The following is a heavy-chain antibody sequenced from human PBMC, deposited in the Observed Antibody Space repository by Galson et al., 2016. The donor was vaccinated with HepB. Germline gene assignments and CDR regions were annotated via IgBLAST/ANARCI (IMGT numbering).Heavy chain of an antibody. CDR3: ARDFGDCSGGGCYGDPFDV. CDR2: ISGNGQTI. V-gene: IGHV3-23*01. CDR1: GFTFNNFA. D-gene: IGHD2-15*01. Sequence: SLRLSCAASGFTFNNFAMNWVRQAPGKGPEWVSTISGNGQTIFYADPEKGRFTISRDNAKNTLYLQMHSLRADDTAVYYCARDFGDCSGGGCYGDPFDVWGPGTMVTVSS. J-gene: IGHJ3*01.